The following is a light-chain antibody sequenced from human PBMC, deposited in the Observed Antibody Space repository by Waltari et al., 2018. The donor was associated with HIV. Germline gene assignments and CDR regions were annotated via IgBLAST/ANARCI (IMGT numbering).Light chain of an antibody. V-gene: IGKV1-5*03. CDR3: QQYNSDFYT. J-gene: IGKJ2*01. CDR2: KTS. Sequence: DIQMTQSPSTLSASVGERVTITCRASQDVGYWLAWYQQKSGKAPKLLMYKTSILEYGVPSRFSGRASGTGFTLTIDGLQPEDFATYYCQQYNSDFYTFGQGTKLEIK. CDR1: QDVGYW.